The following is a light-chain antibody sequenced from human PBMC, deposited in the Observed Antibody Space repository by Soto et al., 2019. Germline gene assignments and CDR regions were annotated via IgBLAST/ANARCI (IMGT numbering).Light chain of an antibody. CDR2: KAS. CDR1: QSISSW. J-gene: IGKJ1*01. CDR3: QQYNSYSRT. Sequence: DIQMTQSPSTLSASVGDRVTITCRARQSISSWLAWYQQKPGKAPKLLIYKASSLESGVPSRFSGSGSGTEFTLTISRLQPDDFATYYCQQYNSYSRTFGQGTKVEIK. V-gene: IGKV1-5*03.